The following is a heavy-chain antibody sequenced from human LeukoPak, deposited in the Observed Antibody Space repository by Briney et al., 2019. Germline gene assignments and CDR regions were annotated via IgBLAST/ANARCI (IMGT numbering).Heavy chain of an antibody. J-gene: IGHJ3*02. D-gene: IGHD4-17*01. CDR1: GFTFSSYS. CDR2: ISSSSNFI. Sequence: PGGSLSLSCAASGFTFSSYSMNWVRQAPGTGLEWVSSISSSSNFIYYADSVKGRFTISRDNAKNSLYLQMNSLRAEDTAVYYCARAISDYDASDIWGQGTMVTVSS. CDR3: ARAISDYDASDI. V-gene: IGHV3-21*01.